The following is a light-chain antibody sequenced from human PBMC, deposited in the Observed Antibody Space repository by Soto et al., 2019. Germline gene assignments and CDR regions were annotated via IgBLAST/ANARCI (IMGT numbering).Light chain of an antibody. CDR3: SSYTAASTLDVV. CDR2: EVT. Sequence: QSVLTQPASVSGSPGQSMTISCSGTSSDGDSVSWYQQHPGKAPKLIIYEVTNRPLGVSNRFSGSKSDYTASLTISGLQAEDEADYYCSSYTAASTLDVVFGGGTKVTVL. J-gene: IGLJ2*01. V-gene: IGLV2-14*01. CDR1: SSDGDS.